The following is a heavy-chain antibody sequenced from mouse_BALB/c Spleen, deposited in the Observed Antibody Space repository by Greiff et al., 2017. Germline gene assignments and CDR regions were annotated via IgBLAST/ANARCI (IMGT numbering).Heavy chain of an antibody. CDR1: GFTFTDYG. CDR3: ARYSDAYSFDY. CDR2: ISNLDYSI. J-gene: IGHJ2*01. V-gene: IGHV5-15*02. D-gene: IGHD2-12*01. Sequence: EVQLVESGPGLVKPGGSLKLSCAASGFTFTDYGMPWVRQAPGKGPEWIGFISNLDYSIYYADTVTGRFTIAREKPNNTLYLEMSSLRSEDTAMYYCARYSDAYSFDYWGQGTTLTVSS.